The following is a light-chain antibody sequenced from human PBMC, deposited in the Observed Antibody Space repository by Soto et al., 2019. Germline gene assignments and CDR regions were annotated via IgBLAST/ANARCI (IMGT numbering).Light chain of an antibody. V-gene: IGKV1-6*02. CDR2: AAS. Sequence: AIQVTQSPSSLSSSVGDRVTLTCRASQDIRNALGWCQQKPGEAPTLLISAASPLPSGLPSRFSDTGSCTDGTITHRSLKTEDLATYAGLQQDTYPITFGPGTRLE. CDR1: QDIRNA. J-gene: IGKJ5*01. CDR3: LQQDTYPIT.